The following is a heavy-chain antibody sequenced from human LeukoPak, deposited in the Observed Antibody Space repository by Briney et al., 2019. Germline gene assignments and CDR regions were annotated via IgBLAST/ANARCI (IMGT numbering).Heavy chain of an antibody. CDR1: GGSISSYY. CDR3: ARDSTYYYDSSGYTYFDY. Sequence: SETLSLTCIVSGGSISSYYWSWIRQPPGKGLEWIGYIYYSGSTNYNPSLKSRVTISVDTSKNQFSLKLSSVTAADTAVYYCARDSTYYYDSSGYTYFDYWGQGTLVTVSS. J-gene: IGHJ4*02. CDR2: IYYSGST. D-gene: IGHD3-22*01. V-gene: IGHV4-59*01.